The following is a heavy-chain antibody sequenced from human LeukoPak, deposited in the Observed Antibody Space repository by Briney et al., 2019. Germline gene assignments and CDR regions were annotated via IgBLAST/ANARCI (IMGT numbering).Heavy chain of an antibody. Sequence: SETLSLTCTVSGDSISSDDYYWSWIRQPAGKGLEWIGSIYYSGSTYYNPSLKSRVTISVDTSKNQFSLKLSSVTAADTAVYYCARGPADYNKLKPGDRDGYNYKSKRTPFDYWGQGTLVTVSS. CDR2: IYYSGST. D-gene: IGHD5-24*01. CDR1: GDSISSDDYY. V-gene: IGHV4-39*07. J-gene: IGHJ4*02. CDR3: ARGPADYNKLKPGDRDGYNYKSKRTPFDY.